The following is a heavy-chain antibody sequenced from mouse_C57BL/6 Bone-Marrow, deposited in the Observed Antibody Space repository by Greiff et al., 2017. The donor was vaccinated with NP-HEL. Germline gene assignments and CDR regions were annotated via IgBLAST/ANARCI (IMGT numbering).Heavy chain of an antibody. J-gene: IGHJ2*01. V-gene: IGHV1-64*01. D-gene: IGHD2-5*01. Sequence: QVQLQQLGAELVKPGASVKLSCKASGYTFTSYWMHWVKQRPGQGLEWIGMIHPNSGSTNYNEKFKSKATLTVDKSSSTAYMQLSSLTSEDSAVYYCASSSNYVDFDYWGQGTTLTVSS. CDR1: GYTFTSYW. CDR2: IHPNSGST. CDR3: ASSSNYVDFDY.